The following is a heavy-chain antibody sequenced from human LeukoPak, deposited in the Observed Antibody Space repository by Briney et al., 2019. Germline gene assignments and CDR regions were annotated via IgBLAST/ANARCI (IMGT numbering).Heavy chain of an antibody. CDR3: ARVDCSGGSCYFDY. CDR1: GFTFSIYD. V-gene: IGHV3-33*01. J-gene: IGHJ4*02. Sequence: PGRSLRLSCAASGFTFSIYDMHWVRQAPGKGLEWVAVTWYDGSNKDYADSVKGRFTISRDNAKNTLDLQMSSLRAEDTAVYYCARVDCSGGSCYFDYWGQGTLVTVSS. D-gene: IGHD2-15*01. CDR2: TWYDGSNK.